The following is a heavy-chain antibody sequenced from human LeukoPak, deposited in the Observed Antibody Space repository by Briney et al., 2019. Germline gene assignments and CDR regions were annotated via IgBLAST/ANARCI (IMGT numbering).Heavy chain of an antibody. V-gene: IGHV4-34*01. CDR3: AGVDIVHYYYYYMDV. CDR1: GGSFSGYY. Sequence: SETLSLTCAVYGGSFSGYYWSWIRQPPGKGLEWIGEINHSGSTNYNPSLKSRVTISVDTSENQFSLKLSSVTAADTAVYYCAGVDIVHYYYYYMDVWGKGTTVTVSS. CDR2: INHSGST. J-gene: IGHJ6*03. D-gene: IGHD2-2*03.